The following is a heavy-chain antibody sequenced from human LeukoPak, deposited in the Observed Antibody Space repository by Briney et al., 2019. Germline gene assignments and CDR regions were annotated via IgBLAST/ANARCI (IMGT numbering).Heavy chain of an antibody. J-gene: IGHJ2*01. D-gene: IGHD2-21*02. CDR2: TYHSGTT. Sequence: SETLSLTCTVSGGSISSYYWSWIRQPPGKGLEWIGYTYHSGTTNYDSSLKSRVTMSLDTSRSQLSLNLTSVTAADTAVYYCARHDVTRWYFDLWGRGTLVTVSS. V-gene: IGHV4-59*08. CDR3: ARHDVTRWYFDL. CDR1: GGSISSYY.